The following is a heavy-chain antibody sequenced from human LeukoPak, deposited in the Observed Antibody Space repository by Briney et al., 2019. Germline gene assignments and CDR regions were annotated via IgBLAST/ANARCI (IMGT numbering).Heavy chain of an antibody. D-gene: IGHD6-13*01. CDR1: GFTFSSYG. CDR3: ARGYSSNWLGYFDY. J-gene: IGHJ4*02. V-gene: IGHV3-30*03. CDR2: VSSDGSIK. Sequence: PGGSLRLSCAASGFTFSSYGIHWVRQAPGKGLEWVAVVSSDGSIKYYADSGEGRFTISRDTSKNTVYLQMNSLGTEDTAFYYCARGYSSNWLGYFDYWGQGTLVTVSS.